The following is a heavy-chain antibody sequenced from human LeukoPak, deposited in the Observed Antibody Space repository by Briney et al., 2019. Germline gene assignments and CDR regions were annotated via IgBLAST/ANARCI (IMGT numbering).Heavy chain of an antibody. Sequence: SVKVSCKASGGTFSSYAISLVRQAPGQGLEWMGGIIPIFGTANYAQKFQGRVTITADESTSTAYMELSSLRSEDTAVYYCARGSSRLGQSNWFDPWGQGTLVTVSS. V-gene: IGHV1-69*13. D-gene: IGHD6-19*01. J-gene: IGHJ5*02. CDR3: ARGSSRLGQSNWFDP. CDR1: GGTFSSYA. CDR2: IIPIFGTA.